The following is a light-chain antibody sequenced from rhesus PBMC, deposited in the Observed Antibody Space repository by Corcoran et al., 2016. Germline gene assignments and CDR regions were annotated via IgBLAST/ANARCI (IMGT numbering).Light chain of an antibody. Sequence: DIQMTQSPSSLSASVGDRVTITCRASENVNNYLHWYQQKPGKAPKLLNYKASTLQSGVPSRFSGSGSGTDFTLTISSLQPEDVATYYCQHSYGTPFTFGPGTKLDIK. CDR2: KAS. J-gene: IGKJ3*01. V-gene: IGKV1-74*01. CDR1: ENVNNY. CDR3: QHSYGTPFT.